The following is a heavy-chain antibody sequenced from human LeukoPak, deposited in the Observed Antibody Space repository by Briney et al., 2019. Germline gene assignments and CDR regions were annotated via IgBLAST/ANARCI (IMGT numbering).Heavy chain of an antibody. J-gene: IGHJ3*02. V-gene: IGHV4-39*01. D-gene: IGHD3-22*01. CDR2: IHYGGNT. CDR3: ASGDYYDSSGYYFDAFDI. Sequence: PSETLSLTCTVSGGSISSSGYYWGWIRQPPGKGLEWIVSIHYGGNTYYNPSLKSRVTISVDTSKNQFSLKLTSVTAADTAVYYCASGDYYDSSGYYFDAFDIWGQGTMVTVSS. CDR1: GGSISSSGYY.